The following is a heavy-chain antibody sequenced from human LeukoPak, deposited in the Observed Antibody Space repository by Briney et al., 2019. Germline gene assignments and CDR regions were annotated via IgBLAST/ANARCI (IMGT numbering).Heavy chain of an antibody. D-gene: IGHD3-22*01. V-gene: IGHV1-18*01. CDR2: ISAYNGNT. Sequence: ASVKVSCKASGYTFTSYGISWVRRAPGQGLEWMGWISAYNGNTNYAQKLQGRVTMTRDTSISTAYMELSRLRSDDTAVYYCARGGDSSGYYDDAFDIWGQGTMVTVSS. J-gene: IGHJ3*02. CDR1: GYTFTSYG. CDR3: ARGGDSSGYYDDAFDI.